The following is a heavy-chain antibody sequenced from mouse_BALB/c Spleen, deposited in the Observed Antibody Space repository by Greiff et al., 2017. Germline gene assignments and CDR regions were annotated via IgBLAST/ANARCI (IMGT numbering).Heavy chain of an antibody. CDR1: GYTFTSYY. CDR2: IYPGDGST. Sequence: QVQLQQSGPELVKPGASVKMSCKASGYTFTSYYIHWVKQRPGQGLEWIGWIYPGDGSTKYNEKFKGKTTLTADKSSSTAYMLLSSLTSEDSAIYFCARVGYDAGFAYWGQGTLVTVSA. D-gene: IGHD2-2*01. V-gene: IGHV1S56*01. J-gene: IGHJ3*01. CDR3: ARVGYDAGFAY.